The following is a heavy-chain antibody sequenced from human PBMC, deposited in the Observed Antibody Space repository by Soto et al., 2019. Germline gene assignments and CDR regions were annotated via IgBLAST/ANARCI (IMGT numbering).Heavy chain of an antibody. CDR1: GAALSSGGYF. J-gene: IGHJ5*02. Sequence: SDPLSLTGTVSGAALSSGGYFYTWVRQPPGKGLEWLGYIYYSGGTNYNPSLKSRVTISLDKSKSQFSLRLISVTAADTAVYYCTREQSDDNYFDPWGQGTLVTVSS. D-gene: IGHD6-19*01. CDR2: IYYSGGT. V-gene: IGHV4-61*08. CDR3: TREQSDDNYFDP.